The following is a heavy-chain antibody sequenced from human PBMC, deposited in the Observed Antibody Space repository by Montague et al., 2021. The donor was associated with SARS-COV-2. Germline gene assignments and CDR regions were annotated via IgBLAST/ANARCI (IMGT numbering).Heavy chain of an antibody. D-gene: IGHD5-18*01. CDR1: GFTFGGDA. CDR3: GRLLVNTAAVIHYYYGVDV. V-gene: IGHV3-49*04. J-gene: IGHJ6*02. Sequence: SLRLSFAASGFTFGGDATTWVRQAPGKGLEWLGFIRDTSYGGAAEYAASVGGRFTFSRDNSKSIAYLQMDSLKTEDTAVYYCGRLLVNTAAVIHYYYGVDVWGRGTTVIVSS. CDR2: IRDTSYGGAA.